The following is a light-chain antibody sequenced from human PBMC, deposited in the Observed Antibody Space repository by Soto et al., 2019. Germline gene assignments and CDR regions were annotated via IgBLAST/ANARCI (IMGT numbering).Light chain of an antibody. CDR3: QQYGNSPRFT. CDR2: GAS. J-gene: IGKJ3*01. CDR1: QGVSSNS. Sequence: IVLTQSPGTLSLSPGERATLSCRASQGVSSNSLAWYQQKPGQAPRLLIYGASSRATGIPDRFSASGSGTDFNLTINRLEPEDFAVYYCQQYGNSPRFTFGPGTKVEI. V-gene: IGKV3-20*01.